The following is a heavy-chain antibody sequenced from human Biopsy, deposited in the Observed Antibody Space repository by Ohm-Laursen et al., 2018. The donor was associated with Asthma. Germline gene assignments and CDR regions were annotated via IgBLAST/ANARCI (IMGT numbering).Heavy chain of an antibody. CDR1: GFAVSRDH. J-gene: IGHJ4*02. CDR3: ARGDSSNWSHYYFDY. CDR2: IYSGGTS. D-gene: IGHD3-22*01. Sequence: SLRLSCSASGFAVSRDHMFWVRQAPGKGLEWVSVIYSGGTSHTADSVRGRFTISRDYSKNTLYLQMHGLRAEDTAVYYCARGDSSNWSHYYFDYWGQGTLVTVPS. V-gene: IGHV3-53*01.